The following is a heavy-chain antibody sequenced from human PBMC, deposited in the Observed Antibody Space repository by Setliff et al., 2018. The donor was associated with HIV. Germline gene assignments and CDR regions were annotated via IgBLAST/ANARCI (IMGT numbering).Heavy chain of an antibody. V-gene: IGHV1-46*01. CDR1: EYTFTIYY. CDR3: ATTQDGPGGNYFDS. J-gene: IGHJ4*02. CDR2: INPRGGIT. D-gene: IGHD3-16*01. Sequence: ASVKVSCKASEYTFTIYYIHWVRQALGQGLEWMGIINPRGGITTYSQNFQGRVTMTRDTSTSTIYMELSSLRSEDTAVYYCATTQDGPGGNYFDSWGQGTLVTVTS.